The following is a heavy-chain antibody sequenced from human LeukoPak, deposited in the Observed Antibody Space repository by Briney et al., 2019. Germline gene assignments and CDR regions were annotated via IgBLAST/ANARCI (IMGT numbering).Heavy chain of an antibody. CDR1: GFTFSSYS. Sequence: GGSLRLSCAASGFTFSSYSMNWVRQAPGKGLEWVSSISSSSSYIYYADSVKGRFTISRDISKNTLYLQMNSLRVEDTAVYYCARDLNWYVFRYWGQGTLVTVSS. CDR2: ISSSSSYI. D-gene: IGHD1-14*01. V-gene: IGHV3-21*01. CDR3: ARDLNWYVFRY. J-gene: IGHJ4*02.